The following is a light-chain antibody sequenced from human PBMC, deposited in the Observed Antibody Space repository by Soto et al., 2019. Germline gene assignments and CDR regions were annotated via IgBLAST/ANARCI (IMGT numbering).Light chain of an antibody. CDR2: DAS. V-gene: IGKV3-11*01. CDR1: QSVSSY. CDR3: QQRSNWPPIWT. J-gene: IGKJ1*01. Sequence: EIVLTQSPATLSLSPGERATLSCRASQSVSSYLAWYQQKPGQAPRLLIYDASNRATGIPARFSGSGSGTDFTLTISSLEPEDFAVYYCQQRSNWPPIWTFGPGTKV.